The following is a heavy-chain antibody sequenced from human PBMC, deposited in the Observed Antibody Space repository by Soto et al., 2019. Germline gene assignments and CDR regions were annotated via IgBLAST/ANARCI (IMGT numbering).Heavy chain of an antibody. V-gene: IGHV4-59*08. J-gene: IGHJ3*02. CDR3: ARLQGAFDI. Sequence: QVQLQESGPGLVKPSETLSLTCTVSGGSISSYYWSWIRQPPGKGLEWIGYIYYSGSTNYIPSLKSRVTISVDTSKNQFFLKLSSVTAADTAVYYCARLQGAFDIWGQGTMVTVSS. CDR2: IYYSGST. CDR1: GGSISSYY.